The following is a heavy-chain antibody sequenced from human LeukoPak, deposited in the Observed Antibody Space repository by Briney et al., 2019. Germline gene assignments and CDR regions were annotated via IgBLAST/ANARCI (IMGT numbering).Heavy chain of an antibody. CDR3: AKARARSPDFFDY. CDR2: ISGSGGST. J-gene: IGHJ4*02. V-gene: IGHV3-23*01. Sequence: GGSLRLSCAASGFTFSSYAMSWVRQAPGKGLEWVSAISGSGGSTYYADSVKGRFTIFRDNSKNTLYLQMNSLRAEDTAVYYCAKARARSPDFFDYWGQGTLVTVSS. CDR1: GFTFSSYA.